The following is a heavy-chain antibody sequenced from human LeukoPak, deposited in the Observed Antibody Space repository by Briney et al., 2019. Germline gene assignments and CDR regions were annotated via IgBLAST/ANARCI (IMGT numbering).Heavy chain of an antibody. V-gene: IGHV1-69*05. J-gene: IGHJ6*03. CDR1: GGTFSSYA. D-gene: IGHD6-19*01. CDR3: ARGPVAAYYYYYYMDV. Sequence: GASVKVSCKASGGTFSSYAISWVRQAPGQGLEWMGGIIPIFGTANYAQKFRGRVTITTDESTSTAYMELSSLRSEDTAVYYCARGPVAAYYYYYYMDVWGKGTTVTVSS. CDR2: IIPIFGTA.